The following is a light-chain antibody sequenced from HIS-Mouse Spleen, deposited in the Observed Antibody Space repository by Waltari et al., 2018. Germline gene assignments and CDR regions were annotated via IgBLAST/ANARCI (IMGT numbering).Light chain of an antibody. Sequence: SYVLTQQPSVSVAPGKTARITCGGNNIGSKSVHWYKQKPGQAPALVVSEDSDRPAEIPERFSGCNSAHEATLTDSRVEAGDEADYYCQMCDSSSDHPYVFGTGTKVTAL. CDR1: NIGSKS. CDR2: EDS. J-gene: IGLJ1*01. CDR3: QMCDSSSDHPYV. V-gene: IGLV3-21*03.